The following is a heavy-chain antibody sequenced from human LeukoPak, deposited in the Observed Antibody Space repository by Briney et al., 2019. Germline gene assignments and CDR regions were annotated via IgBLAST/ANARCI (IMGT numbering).Heavy chain of an antibody. V-gene: IGHV4-59*01. CDR2: IYDSGST. Sequence: PSETLSLTCTVSGGSISNYYWSWLRQPPGKGLEWIGYIYDSGSTNYNPSLRSRVTISVDTSKNQFSLKMDSVTAADTAVYYCARRFDYWGQGTLVTVSS. CDR3: ARRFDY. CDR1: GGSISNYY. J-gene: IGHJ4*02.